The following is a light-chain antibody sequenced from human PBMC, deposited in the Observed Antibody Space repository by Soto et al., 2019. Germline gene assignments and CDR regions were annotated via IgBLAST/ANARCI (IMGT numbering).Light chain of an antibody. V-gene: IGKV3-20*01. CDR3: QQYGSSPRLA. CDR2: GAS. J-gene: IGKJ4*01. Sequence: EIVLTQSPGTLSLSPGERATLSCRASQSVSSNNLAWYQQRPGQAPRVVIYGASTRATGIPERFSGSGSGTDFTLTISRLEPEDFAVYYCQQYGSSPRLAFGGGTKVDIK. CDR1: QSVSSNN.